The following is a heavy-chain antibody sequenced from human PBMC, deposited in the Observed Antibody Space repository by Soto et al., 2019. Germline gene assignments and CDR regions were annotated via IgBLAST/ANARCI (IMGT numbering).Heavy chain of an antibody. V-gene: IGHV3-43*01. CDR3: AKGILRYFDWPWDFDY. Sequence: GGSLRLSCAASGFTFDDYTMHWVRQAPGKGLEWVSLISWDGGSTYYADSVKGRFTISRDNSKNSLYLQMNSLRTEDTALYYCAKGILRYFDWPWDFDYWGQGTLVTVSS. D-gene: IGHD3-9*01. CDR2: ISWDGGST. J-gene: IGHJ4*02. CDR1: GFTFDDYT.